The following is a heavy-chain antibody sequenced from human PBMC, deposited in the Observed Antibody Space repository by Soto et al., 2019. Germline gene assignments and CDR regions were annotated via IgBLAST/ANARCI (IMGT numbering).Heavy chain of an antibody. D-gene: IGHD3-16*02. CDR1: GFTFSSHW. Sequence: EVQLVESGGGLVQPGGSLRLSCAASGFTFSSHWMSWVRQAPGKGLEWLASIKQDGSEKRYVDSVKGRFTISRDNAKNSLYLQMNSLRVEDTAVYYCARVYYDYIWGSYPLVYWGQGTLVTVSS. CDR2: IKQDGSEK. V-gene: IGHV3-7*01. J-gene: IGHJ4*02. CDR3: ARVYYDYIWGSYPLVY.